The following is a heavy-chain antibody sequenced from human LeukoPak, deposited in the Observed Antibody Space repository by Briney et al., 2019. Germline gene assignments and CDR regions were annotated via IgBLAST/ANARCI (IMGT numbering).Heavy chain of an antibody. CDR1: GYTFTSYY. Sequence: ASVKVSCKASGYTFTSYYMHWVRQAPGQGLEWMGIINPSGGSTSYAQKFQGRVTITADESTSTAYMELSSLRSEDTAVYYCAREGWVAAAGTNNWFDPWGQGTLVTVSS. J-gene: IGHJ5*02. CDR2: INPSGGST. D-gene: IGHD6-13*01. V-gene: IGHV1-46*01. CDR3: AREGWVAAAGTNNWFDP.